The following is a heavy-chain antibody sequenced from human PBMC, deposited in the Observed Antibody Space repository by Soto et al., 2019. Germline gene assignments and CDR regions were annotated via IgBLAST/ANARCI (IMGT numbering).Heavy chain of an antibody. V-gene: IGHV1-69*06. CDR3: ARDDHDSSGYYSNWFDP. CDR2: IIPIFGTA. J-gene: IGHJ5*02. Sequence: GASVKVSCKASGGTFSSYAISWVRQAPGQGLEWMGGIIPIFGTANYAQKFQGRVTITADKSTSTAYMELSSLRSEDTAVYYCARDDHDSSGYYSNWFDPWGQGTLVTVSS. CDR1: GGTFSSYA. D-gene: IGHD3-22*01.